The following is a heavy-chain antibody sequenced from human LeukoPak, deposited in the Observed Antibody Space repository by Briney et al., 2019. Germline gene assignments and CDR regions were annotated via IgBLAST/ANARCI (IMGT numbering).Heavy chain of an antibody. CDR3: ANHGIGQWLVR. Sequence: VASVKVSFKASGYTFTGYYMHWVRQAPGQGLEWMGWINPNSGGTNYAQKFQGRATMTRDTSISTAYMELSRLRSDDTAVYYCANHGIGQWLVRWGQGTLVTVSS. D-gene: IGHD6-19*01. CDR1: GYTFTGYY. V-gene: IGHV1-2*02. J-gene: IGHJ4*02. CDR2: INPNSGGT.